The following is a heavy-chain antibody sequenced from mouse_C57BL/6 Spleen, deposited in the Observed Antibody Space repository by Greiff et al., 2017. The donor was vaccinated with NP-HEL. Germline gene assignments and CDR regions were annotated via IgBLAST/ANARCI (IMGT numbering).Heavy chain of an antibody. J-gene: IGHJ1*03. V-gene: IGHV5-17*01. D-gene: IGHD2-5*01. CDR3: ARHYSNLWYFDV. CDR1: GFTFSDYG. CDR2: ISSGSSTI. Sequence: VQLQQSGGGLVKPGGSLKLSCAASGFTFSDYGMHWVRQAPEKGLEWVAYISSGSSTIYYADTVKGRFTISRDNAKNTLFLQMTSLRSEDTAMYYGARHYSNLWYFDVWGTGTTVTVSS.